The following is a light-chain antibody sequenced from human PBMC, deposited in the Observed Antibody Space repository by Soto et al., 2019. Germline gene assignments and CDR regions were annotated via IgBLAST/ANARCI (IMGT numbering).Light chain of an antibody. J-gene: IGLJ1*01. CDR3: GSWDSSLSAYV. Sequence: APGQKVTISCSGSSSNIGGNSVSWYQQLPGTAPKLLIYDDDKRPSGIPDRFSGSKSGTSATLGITGFQTGDEADYYCGSWDSSLSAYVFGTGTKVTV. V-gene: IGLV1-51*01. CDR1: SSNIGGNS. CDR2: DDD.